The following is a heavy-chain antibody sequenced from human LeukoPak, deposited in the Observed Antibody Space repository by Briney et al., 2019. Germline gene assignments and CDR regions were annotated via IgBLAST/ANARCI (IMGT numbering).Heavy chain of an antibody. J-gene: IGHJ4*02. CDR1: GGSISSYY. V-gene: IGHV4-4*09. CDR3: ARGFAKFDY. Sequence: SETLSLTSTVSGGSISSYYWSWIRQPPGKGLEWIGYIYTSGSTNYNPSIKSRATISVETTTHQFSLKLSSVTAADTAVYYCARGFAKFDYWGQGTLVTVSS. CDR2: IYTSGST.